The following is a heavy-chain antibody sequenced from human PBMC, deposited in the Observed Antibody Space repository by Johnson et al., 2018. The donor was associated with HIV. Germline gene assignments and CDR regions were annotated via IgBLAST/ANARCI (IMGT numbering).Heavy chain of an antibody. V-gene: IGHV3-33*06. CDR1: GFTFNSYG. D-gene: IGHD6-13*01. CDR3: VKGIDSSSWYAFDI. CDR2: IWYDGSNQ. J-gene: IGHJ3*02. Sequence: QVQLVESGGGLVQPGGSLRLSCAASGFTFNSYGMHWVRQAPGKGLEWVAVIWYDGSNQYYADSVKGRFTISRDNSKNTLYLQMNSLRAEDTAVYYCVKGIDSSSWYAFDIWGQGTKVTVSS.